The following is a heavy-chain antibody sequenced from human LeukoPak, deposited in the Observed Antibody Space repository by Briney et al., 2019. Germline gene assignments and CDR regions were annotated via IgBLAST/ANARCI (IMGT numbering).Heavy chain of an antibody. V-gene: IGHV3-23*01. CDR2: ISGHSDST. J-gene: IGHJ4*02. CDR1: GFTFSSYA. Sequence: HAGGSLRLSCAASGFTFSSYAMSWVRQAPGQGPEWVSGISGHSDSTYHAGSVKGRFTISRDNSKNTLYLQMNSLRAEDTAVYYCAGYVWGTYRYTNYWGQGTLVTVSS. D-gene: IGHD3-16*02. CDR3: AGYVWGTYRYTNY.